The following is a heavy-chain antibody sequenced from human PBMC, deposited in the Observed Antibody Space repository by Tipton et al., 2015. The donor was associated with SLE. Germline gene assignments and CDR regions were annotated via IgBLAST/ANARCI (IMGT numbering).Heavy chain of an antibody. V-gene: IGHV4-34*01. Sequence: TLSLTCAVYGGSFSGYYWSWIREPPGKGLEWIGEINHSGSTTYNPSLKSRVTISVDTSRIQFSLKLSSVTAAHTAVYFCARGTGIARNYCYQYYRVAWGNGTTVPGSS. CDR2: INHSGST. J-gene: IGHJ6*03. CDR3: ARGTGIARNYCYQYYRVA. D-gene: IGHD3-10*01. CDR1: GGSFSGYY.